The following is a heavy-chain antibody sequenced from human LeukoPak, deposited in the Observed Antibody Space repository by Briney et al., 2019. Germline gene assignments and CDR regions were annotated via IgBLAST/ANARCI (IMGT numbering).Heavy chain of an antibody. V-gene: IGHV4-4*07. J-gene: IGHJ4*02. CDR2: IYSSGST. Sequence: SETLSLFCTVSGGSFNNYYWNWIRQPAGKGLEWIGRIYSSGSTDYNTSLKSRVTMSVDTSKNQFSLNLTSVTAADSAVYYCARGRGRLLLIDYWGQGTLVTVSS. D-gene: IGHD2-15*01. CDR1: GGSFNNYY. CDR3: ARGRGRLLLIDY.